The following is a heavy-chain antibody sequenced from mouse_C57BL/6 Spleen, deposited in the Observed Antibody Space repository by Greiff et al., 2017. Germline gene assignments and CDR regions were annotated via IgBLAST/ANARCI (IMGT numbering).Heavy chain of an antibody. CDR3: ARGGTYGPYYFDY. D-gene: IGHD1-1*01. V-gene: IGHV1-55*01. CDR1: GYTFTSYW. CDR2: IYPGSGST. Sequence: VKLQQPGAELVKPGASVKMSCKASGYTFTSYWITWVKQRPGQGLEWIGDIYPGSGSTNYNEKFKSKATLTVDTSSSTAYMQLSSLTSEDSAVYYCARGGTYGPYYFDYWGQGTTLTVSS. J-gene: IGHJ2*01.